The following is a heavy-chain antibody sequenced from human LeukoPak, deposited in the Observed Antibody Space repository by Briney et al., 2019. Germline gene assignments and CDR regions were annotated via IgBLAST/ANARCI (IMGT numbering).Heavy chain of an antibody. D-gene: IGHD6-13*01. J-gene: IGHJ1*01. CDR1: GGSISSGDYY. CDR3: ARKISIEAAAAGTDEYFQH. CDR2: IYYSGST. V-gene: IGHV4-30-4*08. Sequence: SQTLSLTCTVSGGSISSGDYYWSWIRQPPGKGLEWIGYIYYSGSTYYNPSLKSRVTISVDTSKNQFSLKLSSVTAADTAVYYCARKISIEAAAAGTDEYFQHWGQGTLVTVSS.